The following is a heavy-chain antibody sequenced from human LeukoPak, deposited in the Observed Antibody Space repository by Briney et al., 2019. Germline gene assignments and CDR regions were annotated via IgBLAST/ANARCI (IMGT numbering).Heavy chain of an antibody. D-gene: IGHD5-18*01. CDR1: GFTFSSYE. CDR2: ISGSGDRT. Sequence: GGSLRLSCAASGFTFSSYEMNWVRQAPGKGLEWVSTISGSGDRTYYADSVKGRFTISRDNSKNTLFLHMNSLRAEDTAVYYCARSLDTAIGGYWGQGTLVTVSS. V-gene: IGHV3-23*01. J-gene: IGHJ4*02. CDR3: ARSLDTAIGGY.